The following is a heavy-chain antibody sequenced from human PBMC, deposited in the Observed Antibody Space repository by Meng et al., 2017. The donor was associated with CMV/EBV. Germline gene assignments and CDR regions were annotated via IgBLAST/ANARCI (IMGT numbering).Heavy chain of an antibody. J-gene: IGHJ6*02. CDR2: IYYSGST. CDR1: GGSISSYY. V-gene: IGHV4-59*01. Sequence: SETLSLTCTVSGGSISSYYWSWIRQPPGKGLEWIGHIYYSGSTNYNPSLKSRVTISVDTSKNQFSLKLSSVTAADTAAYYCARGGGICSGGSCYPLGYYGMDVWGQGTTVTVSS. D-gene: IGHD2-15*01. CDR3: ARGGGICSGGSCYPLGYYGMDV.